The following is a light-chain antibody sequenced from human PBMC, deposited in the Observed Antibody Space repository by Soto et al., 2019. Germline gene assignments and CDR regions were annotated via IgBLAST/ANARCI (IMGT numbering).Light chain of an antibody. CDR1: QSVDNN. V-gene: IGKV3-15*01. CDR3: QQRNVWPPIT. J-gene: IGKJ5*01. CDR2: GSF. Sequence: EIVMTQSPVTLSASPGESATLSFRASQSVDNNVAWYQQKPGQAPRLLIVGSFARATGIPARFSGSGSGSEFTLTISGLQSEDFAVYYCQQRNVWPPITFGQGTRLEIK.